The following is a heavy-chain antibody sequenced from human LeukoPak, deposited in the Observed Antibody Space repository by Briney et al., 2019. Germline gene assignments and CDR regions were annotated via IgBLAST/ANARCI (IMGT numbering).Heavy chain of an antibody. V-gene: IGHV3-30*18. Sequence: GGSLRLSCAASGFIFSSYVMHWVRQDPGKGLEWVAVISYDGSNKYYADSVEGRFTISRDNSKNTLYLQMNSLRGEDTAVYYCAKDLSTIPTHYFDYWGQGTLVTVSS. J-gene: IGHJ4*02. CDR1: GFIFSSYV. D-gene: IGHD3-3*01. CDR3: AKDLSTIPTHYFDY. CDR2: ISYDGSNK.